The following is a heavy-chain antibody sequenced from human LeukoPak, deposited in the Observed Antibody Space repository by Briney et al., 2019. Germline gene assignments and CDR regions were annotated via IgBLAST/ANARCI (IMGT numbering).Heavy chain of an antibody. CDR2: IYYSGST. Sequence: SETLSLTCPFSGCSISSYYWSWIRQPPGKGLEWIGYIYYSGSTNYNPSLKSRATISVDTSKNQFSLKLSSVTAADTAVYYCARGYYAFDIWGQGTMVTVSS. D-gene: IGHD1-1*01. CDR3: ARGYYAFDI. J-gene: IGHJ3*02. V-gene: IGHV4-59*01. CDR1: GCSISSYY.